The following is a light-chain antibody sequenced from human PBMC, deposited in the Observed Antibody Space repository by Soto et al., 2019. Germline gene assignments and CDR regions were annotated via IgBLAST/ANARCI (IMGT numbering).Light chain of an antibody. Sequence: QAMVTQEPSLTVSPGGTVTLTCASSTGAVTSGHYPYWFQQKAGQVPRALIYDTNNRHSWTPARFSGSLLGGKPALTLLGAQPEDEADYYCSLSYSGVRVFGGGTKLTVL. CDR2: DTN. J-gene: IGLJ3*02. CDR3: SLSYSGVRV. V-gene: IGLV7-46*02. CDR1: TGAVTSGHY.